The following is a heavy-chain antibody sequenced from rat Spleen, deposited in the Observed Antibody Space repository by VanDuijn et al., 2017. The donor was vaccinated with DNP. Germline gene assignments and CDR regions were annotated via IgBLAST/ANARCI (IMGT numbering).Heavy chain of an antibody. V-gene: IGHV5-25*01. J-gene: IGHJ1*01. Sequence: EVQLVESGGGLVQPGRSMKLSCAASGFTFSDYSMAWVRQARTKGLEWVATISTSGGSTYYRDSVKGRFTISRDNAKSTLYLQMNSMRSEDMATYYCARGNDDYLPNWYFDFWGPRTMVTVSS. D-gene: IGHD1-12*03. CDR2: ISTSGGST. CDR1: GFTFSDYS. CDR3: ARGNDDYLPNWYFDF.